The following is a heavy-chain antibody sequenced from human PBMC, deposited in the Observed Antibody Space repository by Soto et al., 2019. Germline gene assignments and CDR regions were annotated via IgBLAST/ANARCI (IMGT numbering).Heavy chain of an antibody. Sequence: SETLSLTSAVSGGSISSGGYSWSWIRQPPGKGLEWIGYIYHSGSTYYNPSLKSRVTISADRSKNQFSLKLSSVTAADTAVYYCARASTTVTTLDYWGQGTLVTVPQ. CDR2: IYHSGST. V-gene: IGHV4-30-2*01. J-gene: IGHJ4*02. CDR3: ARASTTVTTLDY. CDR1: GGSISSGGYS. D-gene: IGHD4-17*01.